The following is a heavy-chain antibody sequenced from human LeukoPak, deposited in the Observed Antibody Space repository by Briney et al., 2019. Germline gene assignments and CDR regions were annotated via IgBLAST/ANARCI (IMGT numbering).Heavy chain of an antibody. J-gene: IGHJ4*02. Sequence: PGGSRRLSCVVSGFTFSGNHMNWVRQAPGKGLEWVSVIYSDGDTYYADSVKGRFTISRDNSKNTLYLQMNSLKPEDTAVYYCVRDPRDGYGHFDYWGQGTLVTVSS. CDR1: GFTFSGNH. CDR2: IYSDGDT. CDR3: VRDPRDGYGHFDY. D-gene: IGHD5-24*01. V-gene: IGHV3-66*02.